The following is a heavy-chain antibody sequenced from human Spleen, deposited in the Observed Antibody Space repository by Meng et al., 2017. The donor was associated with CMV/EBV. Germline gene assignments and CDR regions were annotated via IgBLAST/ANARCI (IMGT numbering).Heavy chain of an antibody. CDR1: GYSFTSYW. Sequence: ESLKISCKGSGYSFTSYWIGWVRQMPGKGLEWMGIIYPGDSDTRYSPSFQGQVTISADKSISTAYLQWSSLKASDTAMYYCARRGYCSSTSCQIPNYYYGMDVWGQGTTVTVSS. D-gene: IGHD2-2*01. CDR2: IYPGDSDT. J-gene: IGHJ6*02. V-gene: IGHV5-51*01. CDR3: ARRGYCSSTSCQIPNYYYGMDV.